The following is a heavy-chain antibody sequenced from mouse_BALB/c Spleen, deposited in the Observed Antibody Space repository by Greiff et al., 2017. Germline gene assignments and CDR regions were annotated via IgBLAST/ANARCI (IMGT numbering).Heavy chain of an antibody. CDR1: GYSFTGYF. Sequence: EVQLQQSGPELVKPGASVKISCKASGYSFTGYFMNWAKQSHGKSLEWIGRINPYNGDTFYNQKFKGKATLTVDKSSSTAHMELLSLTSEDSAVYYCGRDDGNYDYWGQGTTLTVSS. CDR3: GRDDGNYDY. V-gene: IGHV1-37*01. CDR2: INPYNGDT. J-gene: IGHJ2*01. D-gene: IGHD2-1*01.